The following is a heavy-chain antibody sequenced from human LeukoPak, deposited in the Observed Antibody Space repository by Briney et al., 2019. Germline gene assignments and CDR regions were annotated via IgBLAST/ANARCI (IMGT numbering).Heavy chain of an antibody. D-gene: IGHD3-10*01. J-gene: IGHJ4*02. V-gene: IGHV4-38-2*01. CDR2: IYHSGST. Sequence: SDTLSLTCAVSGYSISSGYYWGWIRQPPGKGLEWIGSIYHSGSTYYNPSLKSRVTISVDTSKNQFSLKLSSVTAADTAVYYCARYITMVRGVIPFDYWGQGTLVTVSS. CDR1: GYSISSGYY. CDR3: ARYITMVRGVIPFDY.